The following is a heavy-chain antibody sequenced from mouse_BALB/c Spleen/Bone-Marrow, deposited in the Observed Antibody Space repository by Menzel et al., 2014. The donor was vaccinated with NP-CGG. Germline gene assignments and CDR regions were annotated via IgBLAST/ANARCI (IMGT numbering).Heavy chain of an antibody. D-gene: IGHD2-4*01. Sequence: EVKLQESGPSLVKPSQTLSLTCSVTGDSITSGYWNWIREFPGNKLEYMGYISYSGSTYYNPSLKSRISITQDTSKNXYYLQLNSVTTEDTATYYCVRWGDYDGYFDVWGAGTTVTVSS. CDR3: VRWGDYDGYFDV. J-gene: IGHJ1*01. V-gene: IGHV3-8*02. CDR1: GDSITSGY. CDR2: ISYSGST.